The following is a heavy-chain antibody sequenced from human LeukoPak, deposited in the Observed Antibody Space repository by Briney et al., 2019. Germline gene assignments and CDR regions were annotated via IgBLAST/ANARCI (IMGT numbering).Heavy chain of an antibody. D-gene: IGHD4-17*01. V-gene: IGHV3-11*04. CDR2: ISTRDNTI. J-gene: IGHJ4*02. CDR1: GFTFSDYY. Sequence: GSLRLSCTASGFTFSDYYMSWIRQTPGKGLEWLSYISTRDNTIQYADSVKGRFTISRDNAKNSLYLQMNSLRDEDTAIYYCARETTVIKKIDYWGQGTLVTVSS. CDR3: ARETTVIKKIDY.